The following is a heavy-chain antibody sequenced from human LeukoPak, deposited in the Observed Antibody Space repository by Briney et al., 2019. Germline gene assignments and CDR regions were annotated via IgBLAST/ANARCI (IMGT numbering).Heavy chain of an antibody. V-gene: IGHV1-3*01. CDR2: INAGNGNT. D-gene: IGHD1-26*01. CDR1: GYTFTGYY. Sequence: ASVKVSCKASGYTFTGYYMHWVRQAPGQRLEWMGWINAGNGNTKYSQKFQGRVTITRDTSASTAYMELSSLRSEDTAVYYCAREVGATMFYYYYGMDVWGQGTTVTVSS. CDR3: AREVGATMFYYYYGMDV. J-gene: IGHJ6*02.